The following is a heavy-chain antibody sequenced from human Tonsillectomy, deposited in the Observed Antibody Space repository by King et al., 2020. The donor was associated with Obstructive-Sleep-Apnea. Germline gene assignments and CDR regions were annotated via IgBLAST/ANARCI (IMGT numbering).Heavy chain of an antibody. CDR2: IYHSGST. CDR3: ARVDSSGAYSFDP. J-gene: IGHJ5*02. CDR1: GGSISSGGYS. Sequence: LQLQESGSGLVKPSQTLSLTCAVSGGSISSGGYSWSWIRQPPGKGLEWIGYIYHSGSTYYNPSLKSRVTISVDRSKNQFSLKLGSVTAADTAVSYCARVDSSGAYSFDPWGQGTLVTVSS. D-gene: IGHD3-22*01. V-gene: IGHV4-30-2*01.